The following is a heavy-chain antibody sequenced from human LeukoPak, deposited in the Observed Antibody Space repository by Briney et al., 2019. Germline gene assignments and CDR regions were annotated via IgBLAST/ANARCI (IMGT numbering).Heavy chain of an antibody. Sequence: ASVKVSCKASGYTFTGYFMHWVRQAPGQGLEWMGWINPNSGGTNYAQKFQGRVTMTRDMSTSTVYMELSSLRSEDTAVYYCASSYDSSGYFFDYWGQGTLVTVSS. D-gene: IGHD3-22*01. J-gene: IGHJ4*02. CDR1: GYTFTGYF. V-gene: IGHV1-2*02. CDR3: ASSYDSSGYFFDY. CDR2: INPNSGGT.